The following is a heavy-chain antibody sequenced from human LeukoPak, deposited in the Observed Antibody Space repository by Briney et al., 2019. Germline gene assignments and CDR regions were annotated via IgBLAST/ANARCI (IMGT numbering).Heavy chain of an antibody. Sequence: PGGSLRLSCAASEFTLSSYWMAWVRQAPGKGLAWVANIKQDGSEKYYVDSVKGRFTISRDNARNSLYLQMNNLRAEDTAIFYCARVNPLMAPGAFDTWGQGTMVAVSS. D-gene: IGHD2-8*01. CDR2: IKQDGSEK. J-gene: IGHJ3*02. CDR1: EFTLSSYW. V-gene: IGHV3-7*01. CDR3: ARVNPLMAPGAFDT.